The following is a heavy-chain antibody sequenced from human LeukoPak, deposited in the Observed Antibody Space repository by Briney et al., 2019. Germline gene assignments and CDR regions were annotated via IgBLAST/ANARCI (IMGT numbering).Heavy chain of an antibody. CDR2: ISSNGGST. J-gene: IGHJ4*02. CDR1: GFTFSSYA. V-gene: IGHV3-64*01. Sequence: GGSLRLSCAASGFTFSSYAMHWVRQAPGKGLEYVSAISSNGGSTYYANSVKGRFTISRDNSKNTLYLQMGSLRAEDMAVYYCARATQRYFDWLFFDYWGQGTLVTVSS. D-gene: IGHD3-9*01. CDR3: ARATQRYFDWLFFDY.